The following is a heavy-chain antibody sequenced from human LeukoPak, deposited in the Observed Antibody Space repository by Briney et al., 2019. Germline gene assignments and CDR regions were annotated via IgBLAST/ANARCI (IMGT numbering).Heavy chain of an antibody. V-gene: IGHV4-61*01. Sequence: SETLSLTCTVSGGSISSSSYYWSWIRQPPGKGLEWIGYIYYSGSTNYNPSLKSRVTISVDTSKNQFSLKLSSVTAADTAVYYCARAPFWVGAFDIWGQGTMVTVSS. D-gene: IGHD3-16*01. CDR2: IYYSGST. CDR1: GGSISSSSYY. CDR3: ARAPFWVGAFDI. J-gene: IGHJ3*02.